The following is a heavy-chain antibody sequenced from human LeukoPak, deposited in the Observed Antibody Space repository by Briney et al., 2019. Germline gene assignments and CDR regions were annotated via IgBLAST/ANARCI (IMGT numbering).Heavy chain of an antibody. CDR2: IIPIFGTA. Sequence: GASAKVSCKASGGTFSSYAISWVRQAPGQGLEWMGGIIPIFGTANYAQKFQGRVTITADESTSTAYMELSSLRSEDTAVYYCARGYLYCSSTSCNWGQAFDIWGQGTMVTVSS. V-gene: IGHV1-69*13. J-gene: IGHJ3*02. D-gene: IGHD2-2*01. CDR3: ARGYLYCSSTSCNWGQAFDI. CDR1: GGTFSSYA.